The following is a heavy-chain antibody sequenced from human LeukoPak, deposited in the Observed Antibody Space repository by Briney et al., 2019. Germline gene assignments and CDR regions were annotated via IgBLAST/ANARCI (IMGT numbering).Heavy chain of an antibody. D-gene: IGHD3-10*01. CDR2: ISSSDNII. CDR3: ATYRKAVFHGSGTHIFHY. Sequence: GGSLRLSCAASGFIFSDYYMTWIRQAPGKGLEWVSYISSSDNIIDYADSVKGRFTISRDNAKNSLFLQMNSLRAEDTAIYYCATYRKAVFHGSGTHIFHYWGQGTLVTVSS. J-gene: IGHJ4*02. CDR1: GFIFSDYY. V-gene: IGHV3-11*01.